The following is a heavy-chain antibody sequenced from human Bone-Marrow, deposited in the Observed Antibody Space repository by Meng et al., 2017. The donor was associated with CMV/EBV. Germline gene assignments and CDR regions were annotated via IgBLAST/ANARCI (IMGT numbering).Heavy chain of an antibody. V-gene: IGHV4-39*06. CDR2: IYYSGST. D-gene: IGHD2-2*01. J-gene: IGHJ6*02. CDR1: GGFISRSSYY. CDR3: ARDRILVVPAATLSNYYYGMDV. Sequence: SETLSLTCTIAGGFISRSSYYWGWIRQPPGKGLEWIGSIYYSGSTYYNPSLKSRVTISVDTSKNQFLLKMSSVTAADTAVYYCARDRILVVPAATLSNYYYGMDVWGQGTTVTVSS.